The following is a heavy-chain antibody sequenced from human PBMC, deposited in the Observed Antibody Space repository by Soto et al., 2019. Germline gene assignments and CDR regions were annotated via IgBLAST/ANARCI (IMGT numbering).Heavy chain of an antibody. Sequence: GGSLRLSCAASGFTFSSYAMHWVRQAPGKGLEWVAVISYDGSNKYYADSVKGRFTISRDNSKNTLYLQMNSLRAEDTAVYYCARGPSRGSDYYRPGGFDYWGQGTLVTVSS. CDR3: ARGPSRGSDYYRPGGFDY. CDR2: ISYDGSNK. CDR1: GFTFSSYA. D-gene: IGHD3-22*01. V-gene: IGHV3-30-3*01. J-gene: IGHJ4*02.